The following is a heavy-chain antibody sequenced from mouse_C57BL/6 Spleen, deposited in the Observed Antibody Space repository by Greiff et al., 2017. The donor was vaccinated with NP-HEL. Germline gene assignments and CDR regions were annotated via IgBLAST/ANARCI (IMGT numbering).Heavy chain of an antibody. Sequence: EVMLVESGPELVKPGDSVKISCKASGYSFTGYFMNWVMQSHGKSLEWIGRINPYNGDTFYNQKFKGKATLTVDKSSSTAHMELRSLTSEDSAVYYCARPHGSRGDWYFDVWGTGTTVTVSS. D-gene: IGHD1-1*01. CDR3: ARPHGSRGDWYFDV. CDR2: INPYNGDT. V-gene: IGHV1-20*01. J-gene: IGHJ1*03. CDR1: GYSFTGYF.